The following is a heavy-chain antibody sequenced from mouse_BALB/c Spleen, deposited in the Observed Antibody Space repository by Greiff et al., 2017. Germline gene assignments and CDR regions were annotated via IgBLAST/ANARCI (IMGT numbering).Heavy chain of an antibody. CDR3: TYYRYDVDY. V-gene: IGHV3-6*02. CDR2: ISYDGSN. CDR1: GYSITSGYY. D-gene: IGHD2-14*01. J-gene: IGHJ2*01. Sequence: EVKLQESGPGLVKPSQSLSLTCSVTGYSITSGYYWNWIRQFPGNKLEWMGYISYDGSNNYNPSLKNRISITRDTSKNQFFLKLNSVTTEDTATYYCTYYRYDVDYWGQGTTLTVSS.